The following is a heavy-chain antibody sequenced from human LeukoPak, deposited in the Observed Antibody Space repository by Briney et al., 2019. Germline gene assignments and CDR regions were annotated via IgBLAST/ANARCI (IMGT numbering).Heavy chain of an antibody. CDR3: AKDLRGYYDLEAFFDY. Sequence: GGSLRLSCAASGFTFSSYAMSWVRQAPGKGLEWVSGLSGSGGYTYYADSVKGRFTISRDNSNNTLYLQMNSLGAEDTAIYYCAKDLRGYYDLEAFFDYWGQGTLVTVSS. V-gene: IGHV3-23*01. CDR1: GFTFSSYA. J-gene: IGHJ4*02. D-gene: IGHD3-3*01. CDR2: LSGSGGYT.